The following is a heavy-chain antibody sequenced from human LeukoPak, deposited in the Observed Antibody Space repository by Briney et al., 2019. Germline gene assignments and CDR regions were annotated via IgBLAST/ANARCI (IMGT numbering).Heavy chain of an antibody. CDR2: INHSGST. Sequence: PSETLSLTCAVYGGSFSGYYWSWIRQPPGKGLEWIGEINHSGSTNYNPSLKSRVTISVDTSKNQFSLKLSSVTAADTAVYYCARGVRFVADPKYYFDYWGQGTLVTVSS. CDR3: ARGVRFVADPKYYFDY. V-gene: IGHV4-34*01. D-gene: IGHD3-10*01. CDR1: GGSFSGYY. J-gene: IGHJ4*02.